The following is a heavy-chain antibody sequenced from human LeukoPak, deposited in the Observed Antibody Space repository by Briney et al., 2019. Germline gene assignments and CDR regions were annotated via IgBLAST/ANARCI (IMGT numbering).Heavy chain of an antibody. Sequence: GGSLRLSCAASGFTFSSYGMHWVRQAPGKGLEWVAFIRYDGSNKYYADSVKGRFTISRDNSKNTLYLQMNSLRVEDTAVYYCATLPYYYDSSGSYYFDYWGQGTLVTVSS. CDR2: IRYDGSNK. V-gene: IGHV3-30*02. D-gene: IGHD3-22*01. CDR3: ATLPYYYDSSGSYYFDY. CDR1: GFTFSSYG. J-gene: IGHJ4*02.